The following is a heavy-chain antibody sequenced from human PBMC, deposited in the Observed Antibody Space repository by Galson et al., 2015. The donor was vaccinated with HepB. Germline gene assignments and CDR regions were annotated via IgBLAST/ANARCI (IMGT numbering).Heavy chain of an antibody. CDR1: GYTLTELS. CDR2: FDPEDGET. D-gene: IGHD6-19*01. J-gene: IGHJ6*02. CDR3: ARSGSGWLYYNYYGMDV. Sequence: SVKVSCKVSGYTLTELSMHWVRQAPGKGLEWMGGFDPEDGETIYAQKFQGRVTMTEDTSTDTAYMELSSLRSEDTAVYYCARSGSGWLYYNYYGMDVWGQGTTVTVSS. V-gene: IGHV1-24*01.